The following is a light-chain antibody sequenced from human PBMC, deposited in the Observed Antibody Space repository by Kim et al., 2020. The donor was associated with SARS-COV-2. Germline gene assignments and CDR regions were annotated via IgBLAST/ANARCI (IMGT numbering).Light chain of an antibody. CDR2: SNS. V-gene: IGLV1-44*01. CDR3: AAWDDSLTGWL. CDR1: SSNIGSET. Sequence: QSVLTQPPSASGTPGQRVTISCSGSSSNIGSETVNWYQQLPGTAPKLLIYSNSQRPSGVPDRFSGSKSGTSASLAIGGLQSEDEADYYCAAWDDSLTGWLFGGGTQLTVL. J-gene: IGLJ3*02.